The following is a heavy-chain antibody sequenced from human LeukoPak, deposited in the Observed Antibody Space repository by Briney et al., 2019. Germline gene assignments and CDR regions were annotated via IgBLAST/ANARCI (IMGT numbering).Heavy chain of an antibody. CDR1: GGSISSYY. D-gene: IGHD3-22*01. CDR3: ARDSSGSKALDY. J-gene: IGHJ4*02. CDR2: IYTSGST. V-gene: IGHV4-4*07. Sequence: SETLSLTCXVSGGSISSYYWSWIRQPTGKGLEWIGRIYTSGSTNYNPSLKSRVTMSVDTSKNQFSLKLSSVTAADTAVYYCARDSSGSKALDYWGQGTLVTVSS.